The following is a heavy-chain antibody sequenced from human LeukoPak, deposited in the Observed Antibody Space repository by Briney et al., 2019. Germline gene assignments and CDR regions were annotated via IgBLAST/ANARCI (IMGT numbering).Heavy chain of an antibody. J-gene: IGHJ4*02. CDR2: ISSSSSTI. V-gene: IGHV3-48*01. CDR3: AKDLYWFDY. Sequence: GGSLRLSCAASGFTFSSYSMNWVRQAPGKGLEWVSYISSSSSTIYYADSVKGRFTISRDNSKNTLYLQMNSLRAEDTAVYYCAKDLYWFDYWGQGTLVTVSS. CDR1: GFTFSSYS. D-gene: IGHD2-2*02.